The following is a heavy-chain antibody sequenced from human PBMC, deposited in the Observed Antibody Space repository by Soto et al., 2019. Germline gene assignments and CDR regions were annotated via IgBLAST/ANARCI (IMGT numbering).Heavy chain of an antibody. D-gene: IGHD3-3*01. J-gene: IGHJ4*02. CDR2: IYYSGST. V-gene: IGHV4-30-4*01. Sequence: SETLSLTCTVSGGSISSGDYYWSWIRQPPGKGLEWIGYIYYSGSTYYNPSLKSRVTISVDTSKNQFSLKLSSVTAADTAVYYCARVRTASDLYYDFWSGTIDYWGQGTLVTVSS. CDR1: GGSISSGDYY. CDR3: ARVRTASDLYYDFWSGTIDY.